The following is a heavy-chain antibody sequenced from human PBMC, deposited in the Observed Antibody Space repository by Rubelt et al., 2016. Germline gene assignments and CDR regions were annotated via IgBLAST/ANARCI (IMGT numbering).Heavy chain of an antibody. CDR2: IKSKTDGGTI. D-gene: IGHD1-26*01. J-gene: IGHJ4*02. V-gene: IGHV3-15*07. CDR1: SVSNVW. CDR3: ITGTVGATTVDYH. Sequence: SVSNVWINWVRQAPGKGLEWVARIKSKTDGGTIDYTAPVKGRFTISRDDSIHTVFLQMNRLKTEDTAVYYCITGTVGATTVDYHWGQGTLVTVSS.